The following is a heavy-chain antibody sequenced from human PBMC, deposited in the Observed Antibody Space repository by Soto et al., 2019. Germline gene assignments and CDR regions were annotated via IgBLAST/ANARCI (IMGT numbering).Heavy chain of an antibody. J-gene: IGHJ5*02. CDR2: ISPYNGDT. V-gene: IGHV1-18*01. CDR3: ARDVNPFDFWSGYL. Sequence: ASVNVSCKASGYTFSIYGISWVRQAPGQGPEWMGWISPYNGDTKYAQKFQGRVTMTTDTSTSTVYMEVRSLRSDDTAVYYCARDVNPFDFWSGYLWGQGSLVTVSS. CDR1: GYTFSIYG. D-gene: IGHD3-3*01.